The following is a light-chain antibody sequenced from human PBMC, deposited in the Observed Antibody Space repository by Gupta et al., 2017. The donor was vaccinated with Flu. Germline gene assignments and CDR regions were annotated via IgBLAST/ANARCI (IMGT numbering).Light chain of an antibody. Sequence: VTLGQPASISCRFSQSLLYSDGYTYVKWVQQGQGQSPRRLSDKVSKRDSGVPDKGSGSGSGTAGTREISRVEAEYVGSYYCMNGTHGPSKFGQGTKVEIK. CDR2: KVS. CDR3: MNGTHGPSK. J-gene: IGKJ1*01. V-gene: IGKV2-30*01. CDR1: QSLLYSDGYTY.